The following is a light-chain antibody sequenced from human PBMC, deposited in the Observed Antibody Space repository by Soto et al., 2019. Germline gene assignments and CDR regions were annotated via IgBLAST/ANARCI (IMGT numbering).Light chain of an antibody. V-gene: IGKV3D-15*01. Sequence: EIVMTQSPATLSVSPGERATLSCRASQSVSSNLAWYQQKPGQAPRLLIYGASIRATGIPARFSGSGSGTEFTLTISSLQSEDFAVSYCQQYNKWPLTFGGGTKV. CDR2: GAS. J-gene: IGKJ4*01. CDR3: QQYNKWPLT. CDR1: QSVSSN.